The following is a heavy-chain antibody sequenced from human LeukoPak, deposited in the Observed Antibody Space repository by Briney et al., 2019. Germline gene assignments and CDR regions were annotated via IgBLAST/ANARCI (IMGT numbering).Heavy chain of an antibody. CDR1: GYTLTELS. CDR2: FDPEDGET. J-gene: IGHJ4*02. V-gene: IGHV1-24*01. Sequence: ASVKVSCKVSGYTLTELSMHWVRQAPGKGPEWMGGFDPEDGETIYAQKFQGRVTMTEDTSTDTAYMELSSLRSEDTAVYYCATELSSSWYFDYWGQGTLVTVSS. D-gene: IGHD6-13*01. CDR3: ATELSSSWYFDY.